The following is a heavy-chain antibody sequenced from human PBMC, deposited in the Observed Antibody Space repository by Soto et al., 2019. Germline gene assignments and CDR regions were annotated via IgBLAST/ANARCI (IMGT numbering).Heavy chain of an antibody. J-gene: IGHJ5*02. D-gene: IGHD3-10*01. CDR3: ARDPIIAMVRGVINWFDP. CDR2: ISRSSSYI. V-gene: IGHV3-21*01. Sequence: PGGSLRLSCAASGFTFSSYSINWVRQAPGKGLEWVSSISRSSSYIYYADSVKGRFTISRDNAKNSLYLQMNSLRAEDTAVYYCARDPIIAMVRGVINWFDPWGQGTLVTVSS. CDR1: GFTFSSYS.